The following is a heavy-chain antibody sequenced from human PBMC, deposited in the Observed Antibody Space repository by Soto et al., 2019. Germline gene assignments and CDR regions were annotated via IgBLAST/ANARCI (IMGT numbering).Heavy chain of an antibody. CDR2: IWYDGSNK. Sequence: XGSLRLSCAASGFTFSSYRMHWVRQAPGKGLEWVAVIWYDGSNKYYADSVKGRFTISRDNSKNTLYLQMNSLRAEDTAVYYCARDDQLHYYYYYGMDVWRQGTTVTVSS. J-gene: IGHJ6*02. CDR3: ARDDQLHYYYYYGMDV. D-gene: IGHD2-2*01. V-gene: IGHV3-33*01. CDR1: GFTFSSYR.